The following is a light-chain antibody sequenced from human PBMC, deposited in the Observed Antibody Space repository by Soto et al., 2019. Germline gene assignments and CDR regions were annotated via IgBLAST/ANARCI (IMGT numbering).Light chain of an antibody. Sequence: QSALTQPASVSGSPGQSITISCTGTSSDIGGYNYVSWYQQHPGKAPKLMIYNVNNRPSGISNRFSGSKSGNTASLTVSGLQAEDEADYYCSSFTTGRTVVFGGGTKLTVL. V-gene: IGLV2-14*03. CDR3: SSFTTGRTVV. CDR1: SSDIGGYNY. CDR2: NVN. J-gene: IGLJ2*01.